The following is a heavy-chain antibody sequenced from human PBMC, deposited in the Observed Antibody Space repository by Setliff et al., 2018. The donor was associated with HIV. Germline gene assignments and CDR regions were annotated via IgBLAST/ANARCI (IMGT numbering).Heavy chain of an antibody. D-gene: IGHD3-22*01. Sequence: SETLSLTCTVSGGSISSYYWGWIRQPPGKGLEWIGYIYYSGSINYNPSLKSRVALSVDTTKNQLSLRVYSVIAADTAVYYCARGSYYDSSNYHHRRAFDIWGQGTMVTVSS. CDR3: ARGSYYDSSNYHHRRAFDI. CDR1: GGSISSYY. V-gene: IGHV4-59*08. CDR2: IYYSGSI. J-gene: IGHJ3*02.